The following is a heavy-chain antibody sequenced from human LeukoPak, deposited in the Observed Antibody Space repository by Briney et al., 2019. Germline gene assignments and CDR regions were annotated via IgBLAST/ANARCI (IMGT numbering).Heavy chain of an antibody. CDR2: IHQSGST. CDR3: ARVRDRSGRLRWFDP. Sequence: SETLSLTCAVYGGSFSGYYWSWIRQPPGKGLEWIGEIHQSGSTYYNPSLKSRVTISVDTSKNQFSLKLSSVTAADTAVYYCARVRDRSGRLRWFDPWGQGTLVTVSS. J-gene: IGHJ5*02. V-gene: IGHV4-34*01. D-gene: IGHD3-10*01. CDR1: GGSFSGYY.